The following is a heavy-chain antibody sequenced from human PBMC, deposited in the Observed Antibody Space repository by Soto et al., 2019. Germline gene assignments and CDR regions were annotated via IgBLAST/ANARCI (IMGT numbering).Heavy chain of an antibody. CDR3: ARDHPHSYGVYYFDY. J-gene: IGHJ4*02. CDR2: IYYSGTT. V-gene: IGHV4-30-4*02. Sequence: SETLSLTCTVSGDSISSGDYYWSWVRQSPGKGLEWIGCIYYSGTTYYNPSLQTRLTISVDTSKNQVSLKVNSVTAADTAVYYCARDHPHSYGVYYFDYWGQGTPVTVSS. CDR1: GDSISSGDYY. D-gene: IGHD5-18*01.